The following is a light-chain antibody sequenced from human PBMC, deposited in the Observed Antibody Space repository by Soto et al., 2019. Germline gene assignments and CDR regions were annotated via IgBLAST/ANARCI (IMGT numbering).Light chain of an antibody. CDR2: GAS. CDR1: QGISSY. CDR3: QQFNSYPLT. V-gene: IGKV1-9*01. Sequence: DIQLTQSPSFLSASVGDRVTITCRASQGISSYLAWYQQRPGKAPKLLIYGASTLQSSVPSRFSGSGSGTEFTLTISSLQPEDFTTYYCQQFNSYPLTFGGGTKVEIK. J-gene: IGKJ4*01.